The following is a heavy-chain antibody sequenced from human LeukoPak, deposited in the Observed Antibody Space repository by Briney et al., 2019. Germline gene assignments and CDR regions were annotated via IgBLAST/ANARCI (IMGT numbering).Heavy chain of an antibody. J-gene: IGHJ4*02. CDR1: GYTFTSYG. D-gene: IGHD3-9*01. CDR2: ISAYNGNT. V-gene: IGHV1-18*01. Sequence: ASVKVSCKASGYTFTSYGISWVRQAPGQGLEWMGWISAYNGNTNYAQKLQGRVTMTTDTSTSTAYMELRSLRSDDTAVYYCARDLLLILTGYYREALDYWGQGTLVTVPS. CDR3: ARDLLLILTGYYREALDY.